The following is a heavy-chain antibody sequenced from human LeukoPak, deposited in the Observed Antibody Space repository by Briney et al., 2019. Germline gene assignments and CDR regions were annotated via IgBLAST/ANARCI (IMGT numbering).Heavy chain of an antibody. Sequence: GAAVNGSCKSSGYTVTTYCIHWVRQAPGQGLEWMGIINPTGGSTTYAQKFQGRVTMTRDTSTSTVFMEVNSLRSEDTAVYYCALYSSTWYWGQGTLVTVSS. V-gene: IGHV1-46*01. CDR1: GYTVTTYC. CDR2: INPTGGST. CDR3: ALYSSTWY. J-gene: IGHJ4*02. D-gene: IGHD6-13*01.